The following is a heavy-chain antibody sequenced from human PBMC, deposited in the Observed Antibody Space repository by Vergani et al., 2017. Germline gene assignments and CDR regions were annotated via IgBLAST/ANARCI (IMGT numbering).Heavy chain of an antibody. D-gene: IGHD3-3*01. CDR1: GFTVSSNY. CDR2: IYSGGST. CDR3: ARSPRGLRFLEWRDY. J-gene: IGHJ4*02. V-gene: IGHV3-66*02. Sequence: EVQLVESGGGLVQPGGSLRLSCAASGFTVSSNYMSWVRQAPGKGLEWVSVIYSGGSTYYADSVKGRFTISRDNSKNTLYLQMNSLRAEDTAVYYCARSPRGLRFLEWRDYWGQGTLVTVSS.